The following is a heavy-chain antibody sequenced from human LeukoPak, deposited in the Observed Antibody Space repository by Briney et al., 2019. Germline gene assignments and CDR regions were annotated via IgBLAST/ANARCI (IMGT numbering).Heavy chain of an antibody. D-gene: IGHD4-23*01. J-gene: IGHJ4*02. CDR3: ARGTTVVPSSFYFDY. Sequence: ASVKVSCKVSGHTLTELSMHWVRQAPGKGLEWMGGFDPEDGEKIYAQKFQGRVTMTEDTSTDTAYMELSGLRSEDTAVYYCARGTTVVPSSFYFDYWGQGTLVTVSS. CDR2: FDPEDGEK. CDR1: GHTLTELS. V-gene: IGHV1-24*01.